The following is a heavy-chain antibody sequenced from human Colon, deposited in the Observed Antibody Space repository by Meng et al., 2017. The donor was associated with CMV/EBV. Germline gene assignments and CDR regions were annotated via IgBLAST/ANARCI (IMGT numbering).Heavy chain of an antibody. CDR1: GFTFSSYA. Sequence: ESLKISCAASGFTFSSYAMSWIRQAPGKGLEWIGYIYSSGGTHYNPSLKSRVTISADMPKKQFSLKLSSVTAADTAVYYCARVMSTAGGAVDWGQGTLVTVSS. D-gene: IGHD5/OR15-5a*01. J-gene: IGHJ4*02. CDR2: IYSSGGT. V-gene: IGHV4-59*01. CDR3: ARVMSTAGGAVD.